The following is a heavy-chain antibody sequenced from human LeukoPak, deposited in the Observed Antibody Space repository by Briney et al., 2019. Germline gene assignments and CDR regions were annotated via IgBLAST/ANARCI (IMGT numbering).Heavy chain of an antibody. CDR3: ARGVSSSWYSLFTAEYFQH. J-gene: IGHJ1*01. Sequence: ASVKVSCKASGYTFTSYGISWVRQAPGQGLEWMGWISAYNGNTNYAQKLRGRVTMTTDTSTSTAYMELRSLRSDDTAVYYCARGVSSSWYSLFTAEYFQHWGQGTLVTVSS. CDR1: GYTFTSYG. D-gene: IGHD6-13*01. V-gene: IGHV1-18*01. CDR2: ISAYNGNT.